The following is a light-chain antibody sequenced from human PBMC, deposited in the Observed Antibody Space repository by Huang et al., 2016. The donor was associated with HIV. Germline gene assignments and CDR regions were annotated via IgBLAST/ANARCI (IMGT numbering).Light chain of an antibody. CDR3: QQYNSYSWT. CDR1: QSISYW. J-gene: IGKJ1*01. V-gene: IGKV1-5*03. Sequence: DIQMTQSPSTLSASVGDRVTITCRASQSISYWLAWYQQKPVKAPNLLIYNSSPLQSGVPSRFSGSGSWTEFTLTISSLQPDDFATYYCQQYNSYSWTFGQGTKVEIK. CDR2: NSS.